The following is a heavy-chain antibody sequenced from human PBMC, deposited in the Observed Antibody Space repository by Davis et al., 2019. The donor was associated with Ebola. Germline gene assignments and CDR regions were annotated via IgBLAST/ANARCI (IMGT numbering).Heavy chain of an antibody. V-gene: IGHV4-4*02. CDR1: GGSISSTNW. CDR3: ASLRSYGDYTPRGDY. Sequence: MPGGSLRLSCAVSGGSISSTNWWSWVRQPPGKGLEWIGEIYHSGSTNYNPSLKSRITISVDKSKNQFSLKLSSVTAADTAVYYCASLRSYGDYTPRGDYWGQGTLVTVSS. CDR2: IYHSGST. J-gene: IGHJ4*02. D-gene: IGHD4-17*01.